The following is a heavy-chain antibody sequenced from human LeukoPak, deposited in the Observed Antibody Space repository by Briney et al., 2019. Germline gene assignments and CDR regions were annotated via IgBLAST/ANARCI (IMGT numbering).Heavy chain of an antibody. V-gene: IGHV3-30-3*01. CDR2: ISYDGSNK. D-gene: IGHD6-13*01. CDR3: VTGGTSTWSDFDY. Sequence: PGGSLRLPCAASGFIFSTYAMHWVRQAPGKGLEWLAVISYDGSNKYYVDSVKGRFTLSRDNSKNTLYLQMDSLRAEDTAVYYCVTGGTSTWSDFDYWGQGALVTVSS. CDR1: GFIFSTYA. J-gene: IGHJ4*02.